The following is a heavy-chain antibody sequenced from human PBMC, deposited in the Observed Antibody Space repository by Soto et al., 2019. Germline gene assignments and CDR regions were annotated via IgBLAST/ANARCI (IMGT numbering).Heavy chain of an antibody. V-gene: IGHV4-39*01. Sequence: QLQLQESGPGLVKPSETLSLTCTVSGGSISSSSYYWGWIRQPPGKGLEWIGSIYYSGSTYYNPSLKSRVTISVATTKNQFSLKLSSVTAADTAVYYCARSAPQYYDTRWGQGTLVTVSS. CDR2: IYYSGST. D-gene: IGHD3-22*01. CDR1: GGSISSSSYY. CDR3: ARSAPQYYDTR. J-gene: IGHJ4*02.